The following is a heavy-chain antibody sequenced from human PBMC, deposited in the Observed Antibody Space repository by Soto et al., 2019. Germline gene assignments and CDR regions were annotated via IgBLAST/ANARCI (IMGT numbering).Heavy chain of an antibody. Sequence: HPGGSLRLSCAASGFTFSSYAMSWVRQAPGKGLEWVSAISGSGGSTYYADSVKGRFTISRDNSKNTLYLQMNSLRAEDTAVYYCAREGSYYYDSSGFNWGQGTLVTVS. CDR2: ISGSGGST. CDR1: GFTFSSYA. D-gene: IGHD3-22*01. J-gene: IGHJ4*02. V-gene: IGHV3-23*01. CDR3: AREGSYYYDSSGFN.